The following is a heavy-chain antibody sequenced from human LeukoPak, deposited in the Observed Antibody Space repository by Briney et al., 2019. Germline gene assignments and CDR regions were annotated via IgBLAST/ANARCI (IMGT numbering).Heavy chain of an antibody. CDR2: IYYSGST. D-gene: IGHD5-18*01. J-gene: IGHJ4*02. Sequence: SETLSLTCTVSGGSISSSSYYWGWVRQPPGKGLEWIGSIYYSGSTYYNPSLKSRVTISVDTSKNQFSLKLSSVTAADTAVYYCAGGYSYGYDYWGQGTLVTVSS. CDR1: GGSISSSSYY. V-gene: IGHV4-39*07. CDR3: AGGYSYGYDY.